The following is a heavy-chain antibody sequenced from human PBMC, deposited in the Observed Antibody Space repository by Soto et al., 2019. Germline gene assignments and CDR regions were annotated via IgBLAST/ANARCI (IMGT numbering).Heavy chain of an antibody. CDR3: ARGAAGSGFDI. Sequence: SQTLSLTCAISGDSVSSNTAAWNWIRSSPSRGLEWLGRTYYRSNWRHDYAVSVKSRITVNPDTSKNHFSLQLNSVTPDDTAVYPCARGAAGSGFDIWGQGTLVTVSS. V-gene: IGHV6-1*01. J-gene: IGHJ4*02. CDR1: GDSVSSNTAA. CDR2: TYYRSNWRH. D-gene: IGHD6-19*01.